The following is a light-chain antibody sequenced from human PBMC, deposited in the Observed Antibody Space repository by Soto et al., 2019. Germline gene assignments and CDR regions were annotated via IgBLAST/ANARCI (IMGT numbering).Light chain of an antibody. Sequence: QSVLTQPPSASGTPGQRVTISCSGSSSNIGRNTVHWYQQLPGTAPKLLIYADNLRPSEVPDRFSGSKSGTSASLATSGLQSEDEADYYCAAWDDSLNGVVFGGGTKLTVL. J-gene: IGLJ2*01. CDR2: ADN. CDR3: AAWDDSLNGVV. CDR1: SSNIGRNT. V-gene: IGLV1-44*01.